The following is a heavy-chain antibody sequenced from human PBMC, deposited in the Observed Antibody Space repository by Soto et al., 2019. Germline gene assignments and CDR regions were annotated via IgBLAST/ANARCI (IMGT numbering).Heavy chain of an antibody. V-gene: IGHV6-1*01. CDR3: ARGSFDDVFALYYMDV. J-gene: IGHJ6*03. CDR1: GASVSSNSAG. Sequence: QVQLQLSGPGLVTPSQTLSLTCAISGASVSSNSAGWNWIRQTPSRGLEWMGRTYYRSKWYFNYAISVEGLITINPDTSMNHFALQLSSVTPDDTAVYYCARGSFDDVFALYYMDVWGKGTTVAVSS. D-gene: IGHD3-16*01. CDR2: TYYRSKWYF.